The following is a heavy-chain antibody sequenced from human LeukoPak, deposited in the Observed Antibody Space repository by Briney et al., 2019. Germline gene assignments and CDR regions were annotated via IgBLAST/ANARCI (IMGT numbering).Heavy chain of an antibody. J-gene: IGHJ6*03. CDR1: GYTFTSYD. CDR3: ARAGVLITYYYYYMDV. V-gene: IGHV1-8*01. Sequence: ASVKVSCKASGYTFTSYDINWVRQATGQGLEWMGWMNPNSGNTGYAQKFQGRVTMTRNTSISTAYMELSSLRSEDTAVYYCARAGVLITYYYYYMDVWGKGSKVTVSS. CDR2: MNPNSGNT. D-gene: IGHD3-22*01.